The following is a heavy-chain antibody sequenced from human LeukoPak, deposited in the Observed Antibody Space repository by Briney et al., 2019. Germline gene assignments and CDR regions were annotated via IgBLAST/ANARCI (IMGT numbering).Heavy chain of an antibody. CDR1: GYTFTNYG. CDR3: ARDAGHYDSGSYDWWFDP. D-gene: IGHD3-10*01. CDR2: ISAYNGNT. Sequence: ASVKVSCKASGYTFTNYGISWVRQAPGQGLEWMGWISAYNGNTNYAQKLQGRVTMTTDTSTSTAYMELRSLRSDDTAVYYCARDAGHYDSGSYDWWFDPWGQGTLVTVSS. J-gene: IGHJ5*02. V-gene: IGHV1-18*01.